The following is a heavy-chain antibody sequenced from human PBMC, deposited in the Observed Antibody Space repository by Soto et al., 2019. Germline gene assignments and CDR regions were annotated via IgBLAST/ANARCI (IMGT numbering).Heavy chain of an antibody. CDR2: IYPGDSDT. CDR1: GYSFTSYW. V-gene: IGHV5-51*01. J-gene: IGHJ3*02. Sequence: PGESLKISCKGSGYSFTSYWIGWVRQKPGKGLAWMGIIYPGDSDTRYSPSFQGQVTISADKSISTAYLQWSSLKASDTAMSYWARVQSTATTDDAFYIWGQGTMVTVSS. CDR3: ARVQSTATTDDAFYI. D-gene: IGHD4-17*01.